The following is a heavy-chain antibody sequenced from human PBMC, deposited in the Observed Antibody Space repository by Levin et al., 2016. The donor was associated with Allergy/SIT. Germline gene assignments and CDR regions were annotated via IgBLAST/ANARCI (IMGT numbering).Heavy chain of an antibody. J-gene: IGHJ6*02. Sequence: SETLSLTCTVSGGSISSSSYYWGWIRQPPGKGLEWIGSIYYSGSTYYNPSLKSRVTISVDTSKNQFSLKLSSVTAADTAVYYCARHSLRYCTSTSCYSGLGMDVWGQGTTVTVSS. CDR2: IYYSGST. CDR1: GGSISSSSYY. V-gene: IGHV4-39*01. D-gene: IGHD2-2*01. CDR3: ARHSLRYCTSTSCYSGLGMDV.